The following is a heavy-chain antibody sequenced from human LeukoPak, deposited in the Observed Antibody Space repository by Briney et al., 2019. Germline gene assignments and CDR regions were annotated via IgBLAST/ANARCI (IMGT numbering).Heavy chain of an antibody. CDR2: IKQDGSEK. CDR1: GFTFSHYW. J-gene: IGHJ4*02. CDR3: ARDLGYSSGWHLLY. Sequence: GGSLRLSCAASGFTFSHYWMTWGRQGPGGGREWGANIKQDGSEKYSVDSVKGRFTISRDNAKTSLYLQMNSMRADDTAVYYCARDLGYSSGWHLLYWGQGTLVTVSS. D-gene: IGHD6-19*01. V-gene: IGHV3-7*01.